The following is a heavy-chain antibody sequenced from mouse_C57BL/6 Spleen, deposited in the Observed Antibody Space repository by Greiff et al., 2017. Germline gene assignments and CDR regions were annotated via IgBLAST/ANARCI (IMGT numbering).Heavy chain of an antibody. Sequence: QVQLQQPGAELVKPGASVKMSCKASGYPFTSYWITWVKQRPGQGLEWIGDIYPGSGGTNYNEKFTSKATLTVDTSSSTAYMQLSSLTSEDSAVYYCARGYYSNYPFAYWGQGALVTVS. J-gene: IGHJ3*01. CDR1: GYPFTSYW. CDR3: ARGYYSNYPFAY. CDR2: IYPGSGGT. V-gene: IGHV1-55*01. D-gene: IGHD2-5*01.